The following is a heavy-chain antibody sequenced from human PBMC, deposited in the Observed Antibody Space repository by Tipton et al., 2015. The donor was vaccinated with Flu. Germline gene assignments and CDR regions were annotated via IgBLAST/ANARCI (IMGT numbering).Heavy chain of an antibody. CDR3: ARGPSRKNWYFDL. Sequence: TLSLTCTVSGGSIRGYYWNWIRQFPGKGLEWIGFVYYTGSTNYKSSLKSRVTISTDTSTNQVSLKMNSVIAADTAVYYCARGPSRKNWYFDLWGRGTLVTVSS. CDR2: VYYTGST. J-gene: IGHJ2*01. V-gene: IGHV4-59*01. CDR1: GGSIRGYY. D-gene: IGHD1-14*01.